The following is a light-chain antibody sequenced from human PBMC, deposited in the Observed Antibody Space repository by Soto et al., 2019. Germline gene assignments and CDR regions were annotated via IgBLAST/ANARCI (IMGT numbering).Light chain of an antibody. Sequence: QSVLTQPASVSGSPGQSITISCSGTSSDIGGYNFVSWYQQHPGKAPTLMIYDVTKRPSGVSDRFSGSKSGNTASLTISGLQAEDEADYYCSSYTSDSAVFGGGTKVTVL. V-gene: IGLV2-14*01. CDR1: SSDIGGYNF. CDR2: DVT. CDR3: SSYTSDSAV. J-gene: IGLJ2*01.